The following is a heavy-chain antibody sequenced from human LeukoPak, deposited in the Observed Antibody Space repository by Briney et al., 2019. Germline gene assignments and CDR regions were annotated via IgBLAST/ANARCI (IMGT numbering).Heavy chain of an antibody. Sequence: ASVKVSCKASGYTFTSYYMHWVRQAPGQGLEWMGIINPSGGSTSYAQKFQGRVTMTRDTSTSTVYMELSSLRSEDTAVCYCARSYYYDSSGYLVLGYWGQGTLVTVSS. CDR2: INPSGGST. D-gene: IGHD3-22*01. J-gene: IGHJ4*02. CDR3: ARSYYYDSSGYLVLGY. V-gene: IGHV1-46*01. CDR1: GYTFTSYY.